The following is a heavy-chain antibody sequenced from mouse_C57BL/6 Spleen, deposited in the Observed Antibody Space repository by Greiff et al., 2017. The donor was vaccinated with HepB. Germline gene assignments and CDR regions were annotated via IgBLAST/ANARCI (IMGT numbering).Heavy chain of an antibody. J-gene: IGHJ4*01. D-gene: IGHD2-2*01. CDR3: ARYGYPYAMDY. CDR1: GYTFTSYW. Sequence: VQLQQSGAELVKPGASVKLSCKASGYTFTSYWMQWVKQRPGQGLEWIGEIDPSDSYTNYNQKFKGKATLTVDTSSSTAYRQLSSLTSEDSAVSYCARYGYPYAMDYWGQGTSVTVSS. CDR2: IDPSDSYT. V-gene: IGHV1-50*01.